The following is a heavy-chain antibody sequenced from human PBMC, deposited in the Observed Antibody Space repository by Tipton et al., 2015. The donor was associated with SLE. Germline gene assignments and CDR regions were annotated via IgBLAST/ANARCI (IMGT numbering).Heavy chain of an antibody. D-gene: IGHD6-13*01. V-gene: IGHV4-61*08. CDR1: GASITKSGYY. Sequence: TLSLTCSVSGASITKSGYYWSWIRQSPGKGLEWIGYIFDNGNSNYNPSLKSRVTISIDTSKNQFSLRLTSLTAADTAVYYCARVVYSFSDAFDIWGQGTLVTVSS. CDR2: IFDNGNS. J-gene: IGHJ3*02. CDR3: ARVVYSFSDAFDI.